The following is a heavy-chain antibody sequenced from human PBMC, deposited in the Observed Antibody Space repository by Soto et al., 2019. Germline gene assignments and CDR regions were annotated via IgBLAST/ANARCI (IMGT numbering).Heavy chain of an antibody. CDR2: INAGNGNT. V-gene: IGHV1-3*01. J-gene: IGHJ5*02. D-gene: IGHD2-2*01. CDR3: ASGHGSSTSCYLRNWLDP. CDR1: GYTFTSYA. Sequence: ASVKVSCKASGYTFTSYAMHWVRQAPGQRLEWMGWINAGNGNTKYSQKFQGRVTITRDTSASTAYMELSSLRSEDTAVYSCASGHGSSTSCYLRNWLDPWGQGTLVTVSS.